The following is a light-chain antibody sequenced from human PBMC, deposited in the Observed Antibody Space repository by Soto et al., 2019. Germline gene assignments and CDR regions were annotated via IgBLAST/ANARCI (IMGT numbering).Light chain of an antibody. CDR3: QQFHSSPPMYT. CDR2: GAS. Sequence: EIVLTQSPGTLSLSPGERATLSCRASQSVTSNYLAWYQQKPGQAPRLLIYGASNRATGIPDRFRGSGSGTDFTLTISRLEPEDSAVYYCQQFHSSPPMYTFCLGTKLEIK. J-gene: IGKJ2*01. CDR1: QSVTSNY. V-gene: IGKV3-20*01.